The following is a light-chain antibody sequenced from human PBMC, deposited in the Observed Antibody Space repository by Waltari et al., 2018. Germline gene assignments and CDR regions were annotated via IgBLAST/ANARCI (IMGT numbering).Light chain of an antibody. Sequence: QSALTQPASVSGSPGQSITISCTGTNSDIGCYNYVSWYQQHPGKAPKVMIYDVSNRPSGVSDRFSGSKSGNTASLTISGLQAEDETDYYCCSYAGSGTFVFGTGTKVTVL. CDR3: CSYAGSGTFV. CDR2: DVS. CDR1: NSDIGCYNY. J-gene: IGLJ1*01. V-gene: IGLV2-23*02.